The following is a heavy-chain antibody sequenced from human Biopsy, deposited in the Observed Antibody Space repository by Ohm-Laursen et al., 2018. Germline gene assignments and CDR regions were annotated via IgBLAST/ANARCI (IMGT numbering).Heavy chain of an antibody. CDR3: AKGYTDYSDSSGFSYYFRY. V-gene: IGHV4-4*07. D-gene: IGHD3-22*01. Sequence: PGTLSLTWAVSGASISDYYCVWIRQPAGKGLEWIGLIFTSGSTTYNPSLRSRVTMSVDTSKNQFTLNLSSVTAADTAMYYCAKGYTDYSDSSGFSYYFRYWGREPWSPSP. CDR2: IFTSGST. J-gene: IGHJ4*02. CDR1: GASISDYY.